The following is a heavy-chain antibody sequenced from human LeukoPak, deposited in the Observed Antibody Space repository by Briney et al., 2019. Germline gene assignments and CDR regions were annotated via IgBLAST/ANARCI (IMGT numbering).Heavy chain of an antibody. V-gene: IGHV3-7*01. D-gene: IGHD2-15*01. J-gene: IGHJ4*02. CDR1: GFTFSSYW. CDR2: IKQDGSEK. Sequence: GGSLRLSCAASGFTFSSYWMSWVRQAPGKGLEWVANIKQDGSEKYYVDSVKGRFTISRDNAKNSLYLQMNSLRVEDTAVYSCARDSGEYCSGGSCSNFDCWGQGTLVTVSS. CDR3: ARDSGEYCSGGSCSNFDC.